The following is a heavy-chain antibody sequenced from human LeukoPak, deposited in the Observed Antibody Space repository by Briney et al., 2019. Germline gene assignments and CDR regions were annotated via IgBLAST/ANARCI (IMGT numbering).Heavy chain of an antibody. CDR1: GGSFSGYY. CDR3: ARVVITIFGVVIISRFDY. J-gene: IGHJ4*02. Sequence: SETLPLTCAVYGGSFSGYYWSWIRQPPGKGLEWIGYIYYSGSTNYNPSLKSRVTISVDTSKNQFSLKLSSVTAADTAVYYCARVVITIFGVVIISRFDYWGQGTLVTVSS. V-gene: IGHV4-59*01. CDR2: IYYSGST. D-gene: IGHD3-3*01.